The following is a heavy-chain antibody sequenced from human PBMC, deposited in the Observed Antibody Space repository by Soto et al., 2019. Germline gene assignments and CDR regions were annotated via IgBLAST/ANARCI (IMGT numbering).Heavy chain of an antibody. CDR2: INHSGST. V-gene: IGHV4-34*01. CDR1: GGSFSGYY. D-gene: IGHD3-3*01. Sequence: PSETLSLTCAVYGGSFSGYYWSWIRQPPGKGLEWIGEINHSGSTNYNPSLKSRVTISVDTSKNQFSLKLSSVTAADTAVYYCARIGGTIFGVVIETYNWFDPWGQGTLVTVSS. J-gene: IGHJ5*02. CDR3: ARIGGTIFGVVIETYNWFDP.